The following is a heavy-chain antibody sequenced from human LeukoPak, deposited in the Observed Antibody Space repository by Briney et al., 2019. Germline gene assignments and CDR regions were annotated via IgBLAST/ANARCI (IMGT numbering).Heavy chain of an antibody. CDR2: IRASGGST. J-gene: IGHJ4*02. CDR3: AKGPLTGTFPDF. CDR1: GFTFSSYA. V-gene: IGHV3-23*01. Sequence: GGSLRLSCAASGFTFSSYAMSWVRQAPGKGLECVSAIRASGGSTYYADSVKGRFTISRDNSKNTLFLQMNSLRADDTAVYYCAKGPLTGTFPDFWGQGTLVTVSS. D-gene: IGHD1-20*01.